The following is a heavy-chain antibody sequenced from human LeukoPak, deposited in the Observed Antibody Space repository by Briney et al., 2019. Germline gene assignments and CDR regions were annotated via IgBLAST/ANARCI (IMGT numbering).Heavy chain of an antibody. Sequence: ASVKISCKASGYTFRGNYIHWLRQAPGHGLEWMGWIDANNGDTKSAQKFQGRVTMSRDTSISTAYMDLSSLSPDDAAVYYCARDPSSVTLYFFDYRGQGTLVTVSS. CDR3: ARDPSSVTLYFFDY. D-gene: IGHD4-11*01. V-gene: IGHV1-2*02. CDR1: GYTFRGNY. J-gene: IGHJ4*02. CDR2: IDANNGDT.